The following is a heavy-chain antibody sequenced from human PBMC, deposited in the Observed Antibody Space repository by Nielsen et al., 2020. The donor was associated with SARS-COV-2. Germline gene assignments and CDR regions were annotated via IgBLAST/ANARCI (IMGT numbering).Heavy chain of an antibody. Sequence: SETLSLTCTVSGGSISSGDYYWSWIRQPPGKGLEWIGYIYYSGSTYYNPSLKSRVTISVDTSKNQFSLKLSSVTAADTAVYYCARVSFSSVDEFVVVPSYCFDYWGQGTLVTVSS. CDR1: GGSISSGDYY. CDR3: ARVSFSSVDEFVVVPSYCFDY. V-gene: IGHV4-30-4*01. D-gene: IGHD2-2*01. CDR2: IYYSGST. J-gene: IGHJ4*02.